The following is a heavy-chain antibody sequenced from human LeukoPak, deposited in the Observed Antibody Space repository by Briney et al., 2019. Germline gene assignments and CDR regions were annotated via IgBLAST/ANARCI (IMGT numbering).Heavy chain of an antibody. CDR1: GYTFTSYY. Sequence: ASVKVSCKASGYTFTSYYMHWVRQAPGQGLEWMGWMNPNSGNTGYAQKFQGRVTMTRNTSISTAYMELSSLGSEDTAVYYCARGVRGVIITQGPWFDPWGQGTLVTVSS. D-gene: IGHD3-10*01. CDR2: MNPNSGNT. V-gene: IGHV1-8*02. CDR3: ARGVRGVIITQGPWFDP. J-gene: IGHJ5*02.